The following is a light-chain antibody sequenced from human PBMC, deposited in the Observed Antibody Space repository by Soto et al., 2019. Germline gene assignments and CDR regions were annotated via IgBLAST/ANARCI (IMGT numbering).Light chain of an antibody. J-gene: IGKJ1*01. CDR2: DAY. Sequence: DIQMTQSPLTLSASVGDRVTMTRRASQSISNRLAWHQQKPGKAPKVLIYDAYSLKSGVTSRFSGSGSGTEFTLTISSLQPDDFATYYCQQYNNYPWTVGQVTKVEIK. CDR3: QQYNNYPWT. V-gene: IGKV1-5*01. CDR1: QSISNR.